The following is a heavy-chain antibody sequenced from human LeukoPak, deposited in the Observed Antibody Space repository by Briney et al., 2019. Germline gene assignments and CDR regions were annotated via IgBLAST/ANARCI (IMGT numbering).Heavy chain of an antibody. D-gene: IGHD3-22*01. CDR3: ARDPYYDSSGYTYFDY. CDR2: ISAYNGNT. Sequence: ASVKVSCKASGYTFTSYGISWVRQAPGQGLERMGWISAYNGNTNYAQKLQGRVTMTTDTSTSTAYMELRSLRSDDTAVYYCARDPYYDSSGYTYFDYWGQGTLVTVSS. CDR1: GYTFTSYG. J-gene: IGHJ4*02. V-gene: IGHV1-18*01.